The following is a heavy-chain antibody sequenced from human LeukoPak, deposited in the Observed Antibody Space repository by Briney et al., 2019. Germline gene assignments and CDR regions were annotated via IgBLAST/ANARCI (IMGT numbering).Heavy chain of an antibody. Sequence: PSETLSLTCTVSGASISSSTYYWGWIRQSPGKGLGWIGSTYYRGNTFYNPSRKSRVAISVDSSKRQFSLNLTSVTAADTAVYYCARRGVAVTGNAAAESWGQGTLVTVSS. J-gene: IGHJ5*02. D-gene: IGHD6-19*01. CDR2: TYYRGNT. CDR3: ARRGVAVTGNAAAES. V-gene: IGHV4-39*01. CDR1: GASISSSTYY.